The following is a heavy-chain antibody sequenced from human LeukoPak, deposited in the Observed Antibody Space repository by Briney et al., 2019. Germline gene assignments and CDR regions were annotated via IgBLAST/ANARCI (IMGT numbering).Heavy chain of an antibody. D-gene: IGHD1-26*01. CDR1: GYTFCSYG. CDR2: LWYYGSNK. V-gene: IGHV3-33*01. J-gene: IGHJ4*02. CDR3: AREEWSGRYYAGYCDS. Sequence: GGPLRLSCAASGYTFCSYGMHWLRGATGKALVGLIVLWYYGSNKCYAEGVMGRFTSSRDNSKITVYVQMNSLRAEDTAVYYCAREEWSGRYYAGYCDSWGQGTLVSVSS.